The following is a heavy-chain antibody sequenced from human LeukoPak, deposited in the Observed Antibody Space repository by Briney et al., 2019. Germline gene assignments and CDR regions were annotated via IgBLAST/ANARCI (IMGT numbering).Heavy chain of an antibody. CDR3: ARSHQLLSSAFDI. CDR2: IHYSGST. D-gene: IGHD2-2*01. CDR1: GGSISSYY. V-gene: IGHV4-59*12. Sequence: SETLSLTCTASGGSISSYYWSWIRQPPGKGLEWIGYIHYSGSTNYNPSLKSRVTISVDTSKNQFSLKLSSVTAADTAVYYCARSHQLLSSAFDIWGQGTMVTVSS. J-gene: IGHJ3*02.